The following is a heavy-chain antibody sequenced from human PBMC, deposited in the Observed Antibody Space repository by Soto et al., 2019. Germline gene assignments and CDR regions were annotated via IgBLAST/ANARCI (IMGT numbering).Heavy chain of an antibody. V-gene: IGHV4-61*01. CDR1: PRCLSHSSYY. CDR3: VRXSLYNADSSRTKLWFDP. D-gene: IGHD6-19*01. Sequence: TMSLTWTAAPRCLSHSSYYCNCIALPPGKGLQWPGHIYHTGIMQYSPSFKGRALISLDTRKHQLALRSSSVTAADTAIYYCVRXSLYNADSSRTKLWFDPWGQEALVSVSS. J-gene: IGHJ5*01. CDR2: IYHTGIM.